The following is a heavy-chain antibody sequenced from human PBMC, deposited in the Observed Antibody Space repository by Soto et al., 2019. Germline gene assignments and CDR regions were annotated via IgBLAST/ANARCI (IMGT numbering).Heavy chain of an antibody. D-gene: IGHD6-19*01. CDR3: ARFFGSGFDY. CDR2: ISTSGTTR. V-gene: IGHV3-48*02. J-gene: IGHJ4*02. CDR1: GFTFSTDS. Sequence: EVQLVESGGGLVQPGGSLRLSCVASGFTFSTDSMNWVRQAPGKGLEWVAHISTSGTTRYYADSVKGRFTISRDNAKTSLYLQMDSLRDEDTAVYYCARFFGSGFDYWGQGTLVTVSS.